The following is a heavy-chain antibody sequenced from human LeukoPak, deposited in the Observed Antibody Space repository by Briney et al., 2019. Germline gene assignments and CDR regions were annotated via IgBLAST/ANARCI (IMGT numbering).Heavy chain of an antibody. Sequence: GGSLRLSCAASGFTFSSYSMNWVRQAPGKGLEWVSSISSSSSYIYYADSVKGRFTISRDNAKNSLYLQMNSLRAEDTAVYYCARDGDIVVVPAAVSGGYFDYWGQGTLVTVSS. V-gene: IGHV3-21*01. CDR3: ARDGDIVVVPAAVSGGYFDY. D-gene: IGHD2-2*01. CDR1: GFTFSSYS. J-gene: IGHJ4*02. CDR2: ISSSSSYI.